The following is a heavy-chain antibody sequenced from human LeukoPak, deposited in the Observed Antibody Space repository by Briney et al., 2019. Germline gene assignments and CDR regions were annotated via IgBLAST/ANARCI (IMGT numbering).Heavy chain of an antibody. CDR1: GFTFSNYG. V-gene: IGHV3-33*06. Sequence: PGRSLRLSCAASGFTFSNYGMHWVRQAPGKGLDWVAVIWYDGSNKYYADSVKARFTISRDNSKNTLYLQMNSLRAEDTAVYYCAKGLIPGDYVHYYYMDVWGKGTTVTVSS. CDR3: AKGLIPGDYVHYYYMDV. J-gene: IGHJ6*03. D-gene: IGHD4-17*01. CDR2: IWYDGSNK.